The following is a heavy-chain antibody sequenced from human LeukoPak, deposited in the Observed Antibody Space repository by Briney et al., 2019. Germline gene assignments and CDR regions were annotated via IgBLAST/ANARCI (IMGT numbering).Heavy chain of an antibody. Sequence: GRSLRLSCAASGFTFSSYGMHWVRHAPGKGQEWVAVILYDGSNKYYADSVKVSFTIYRDNSKHTLCLKMNSLRAEATAVYYCAASTDIVATIAWAFDYWGQGTLVTVSS. CDR1: GFTFSSYG. CDR3: AASTDIVATIAWAFDY. CDR2: ILYDGSNK. J-gene: IGHJ4*02. V-gene: IGHV3-30*03. D-gene: IGHD5-12*01.